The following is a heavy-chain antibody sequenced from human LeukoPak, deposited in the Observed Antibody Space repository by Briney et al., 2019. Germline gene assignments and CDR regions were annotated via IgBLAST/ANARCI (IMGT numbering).Heavy chain of an antibody. CDR1: GFTFSSYG. D-gene: IGHD5-18*01. V-gene: IGHV3-33*06. J-gene: IGHJ3*02. CDR2: IWYDGSNK. CDR3: AKDLGEGAYSYGWDAFDI. Sequence: GGSLRLSWAASGFTFSSYGMHWVRQAPGKGLEWVAVIWYDGSNKYYADSVKGRFTISRDNSKNTLYLQMNSLRAEDTAVYYCAKDLGEGAYSYGWDAFDIWGQGTMVTVSS.